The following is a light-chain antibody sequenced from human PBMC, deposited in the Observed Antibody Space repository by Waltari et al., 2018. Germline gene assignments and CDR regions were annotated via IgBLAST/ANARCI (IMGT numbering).Light chain of an antibody. Sequence: QSALTQHASVSGSPGQSITISCTGTSSDVRSYNLVSWYQQNPGKAPKLMLYEGSKRPSGVSICFFGSKSGNTASLSISGLQAEDEADYYCCSYAGSHVVFGGGTKLTVL. CDR2: EGS. CDR1: SSDVRSYNL. CDR3: CSYAGSHVV. V-gene: IGLV2-23*01. J-gene: IGLJ2*01.